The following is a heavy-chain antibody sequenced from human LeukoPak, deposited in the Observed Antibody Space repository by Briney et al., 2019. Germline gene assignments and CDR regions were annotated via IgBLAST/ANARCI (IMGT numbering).Heavy chain of an antibody. Sequence: SVKVSCKASGGTFSSYAISWVRQAPGQGLEWMGGIIPIFGTANYAQKFQGRVTITADESTSTAYMELSSLRSEDTAVYYCARSVVVTAIRLYYFDYWGQGTLVTVSS. CDR3: ARSVVVTAIRLYYFDY. CDR2: IIPIFGTA. D-gene: IGHD2-21*02. V-gene: IGHV1-69*13. CDR1: GGTFSSYA. J-gene: IGHJ4*02.